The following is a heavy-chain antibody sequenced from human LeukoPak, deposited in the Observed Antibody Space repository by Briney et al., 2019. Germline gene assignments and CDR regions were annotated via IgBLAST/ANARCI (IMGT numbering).Heavy chain of an antibody. CDR2: IKQDGSEK. CDR3: ARDQKYSSGYYYPY. J-gene: IGHJ4*02. V-gene: IGHV3-7*01. CDR1: GFTFSYHS. Sequence: GGSLRLSCAASGFTFSYHSMNWVRQAPGKGLEWVANIKQDGSEKYYVDSVKGRFTISRDNAKNSLYLQMNSLRAEDTAVYYCARDQKYSSGYYYPYWGQGTLVTVSS. D-gene: IGHD3-22*01.